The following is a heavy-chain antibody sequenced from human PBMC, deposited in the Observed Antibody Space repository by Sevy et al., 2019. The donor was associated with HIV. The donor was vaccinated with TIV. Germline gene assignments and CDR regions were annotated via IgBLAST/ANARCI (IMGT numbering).Heavy chain of an antibody. D-gene: IGHD5-12*01. V-gene: IGHV3-15*01. CDR3: ITDPAYRGYDEEVINYYFYGMDV. CDR1: GFTFSSAW. Sequence: GGSLRLSCTASGFTFSSAWMSWVRQAPGKGLEWVGRIKSEFDGGAIDYAAPVKGRFTISREDSKNTVYLQMNSLKTADTAVYYCITDPAYRGYDEEVINYYFYGMDVWGQGTTVTVSS. J-gene: IGHJ6*02. CDR2: IKSEFDGGAI.